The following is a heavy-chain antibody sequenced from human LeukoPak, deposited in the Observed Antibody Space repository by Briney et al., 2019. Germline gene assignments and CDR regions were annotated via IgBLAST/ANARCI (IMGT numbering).Heavy chain of an antibody. CDR3: ASRLRYGSGSYSYFDY. CDR2: FDPEDGET. V-gene: IGHV1-24*01. Sequence: ASVKVSCKVSGYTLTELSMHWVRQAPGKGLEWMGGFDPEDGETIYAQKFQGRVTMTEDTSTDTAYMELSSLRSEDTAVYYCASRLRYGSGSYSYFDYWGQGTLVTASS. CDR1: GYTLTELS. J-gene: IGHJ4*02. D-gene: IGHD3-10*01.